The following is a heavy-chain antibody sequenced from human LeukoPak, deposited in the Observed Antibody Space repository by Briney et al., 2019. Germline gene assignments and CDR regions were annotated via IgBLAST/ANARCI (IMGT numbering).Heavy chain of an antibody. CDR1: GYTFTSYG. V-gene: IGHV1-18*01. CDR3: ARDTAMASFDY. D-gene: IGHD5-18*01. J-gene: IGHJ4*02. Sequence: ASVKVSCKASGYTFTSYGISWVRQAPGQGLEWMGWISAYNGNTNYAQKFQGRVTMTRDTSISTAYMELSRLRSDDTAVYYCARDTAMASFDYWGQGTLVTVSS. CDR2: ISAYNGNT.